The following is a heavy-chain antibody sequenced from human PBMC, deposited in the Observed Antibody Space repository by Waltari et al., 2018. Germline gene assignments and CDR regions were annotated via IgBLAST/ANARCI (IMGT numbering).Heavy chain of an antibody. Sequence: QVQLQQWGAGLLTPSETLSLTCAVYGGSFSCYYWSWIRQPPGKGLEWIGEINHSGSTNYNPSLKSRVTISVDTSKNQFSLKLSSVTAADTAVYYCARRREQWLVRGAFDYWGQGTLVTVSS. CDR2: INHSGST. CDR3: ARRREQWLVRGAFDY. V-gene: IGHV4-34*01. D-gene: IGHD6-19*01. CDR1: GGSFSCYY. J-gene: IGHJ4*02.